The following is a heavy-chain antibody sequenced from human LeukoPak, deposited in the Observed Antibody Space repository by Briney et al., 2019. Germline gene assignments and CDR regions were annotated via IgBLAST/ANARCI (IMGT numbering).Heavy chain of an antibody. CDR3: ARDRFHNWNVGFYDY. CDR1: GYTFTGYY. CDR2: INPNSGGT. V-gene: IGHV1-2*02. D-gene: IGHD1-1*01. Sequence: GASLKASCKASGYTFTGYYMHWVRQAPGQGLEWMGWINPNSGGTNYAQKIQGRVTMTRDTSISTAYMELSRLRSDDTAVYYCARDRFHNWNVGFYDYWGQGTLVTVSS. J-gene: IGHJ4*02.